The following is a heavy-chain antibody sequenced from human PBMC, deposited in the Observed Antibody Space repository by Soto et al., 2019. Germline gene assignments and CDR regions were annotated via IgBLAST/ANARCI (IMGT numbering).Heavy chain of an antibody. V-gene: IGHV3-15*01. Sequence: EVQLVESGGGLVKPGGSLRLSCAASGFTFSNAWMSWVRQAPGKGLEWVGRIKSKTDGGTTDYAAPMKGRFTISRDDSKNTLYLQMNSLKTEDTAVYYCTTDRGATFYDYVWGSYRLDWGSPALTIDYWGQGTLVTVSS. CDR3: TTDRGATFYDYVWGSYRLDWGSPALTIDY. CDR1: GFTFSNAW. D-gene: IGHD3-16*02. CDR2: IKSKTDGGTT. J-gene: IGHJ4*02.